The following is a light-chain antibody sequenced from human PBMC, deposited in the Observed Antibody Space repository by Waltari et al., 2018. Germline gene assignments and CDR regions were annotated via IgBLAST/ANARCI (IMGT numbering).Light chain of an antibody. CDR2: GHD. CDR1: SLRRYY. CDR3: LSRDSSSTRV. Sequence: SSELTQDPAVSVALGQTVRITCPGDSLRRYYASWYQQRPGQAPFLVLYGHDNRPSGIPDRFSGSTSGNTASLTITRAQAEDAGVYYCLSRDSSSTRVFGRGTTLTV. J-gene: IGLJ3*02. V-gene: IGLV3-19*01.